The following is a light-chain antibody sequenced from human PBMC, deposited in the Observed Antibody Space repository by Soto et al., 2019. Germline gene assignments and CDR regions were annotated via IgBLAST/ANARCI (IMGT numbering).Light chain of an antibody. CDR3: QQYGTSLRT. Sequence: ETLLTQSPATLSSSLGERASLSCLATQSVRNFLAWYQQKPGQAPRLLIYAASSRASGIPDRFSGSGSGTDFTLTISRLEPEDFAVYSCQQYGTSLRTFGQGTKVDIK. CDR2: AAS. V-gene: IGKV3-20*01. CDR1: QSVRNF. J-gene: IGKJ1*01.